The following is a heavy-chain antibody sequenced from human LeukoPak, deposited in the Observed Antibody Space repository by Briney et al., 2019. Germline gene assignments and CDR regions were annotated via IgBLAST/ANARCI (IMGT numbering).Heavy chain of an antibody. Sequence: GGSLRLSCVASGFTFSSYGMHWVRQAPGKGLEWVAFIRYDGSNKYYADSVKGRFTISRDNSKNTLYLQMNSLRAEDTAVYYCAKVGYCSSTSCQLRDYWGQGTLVTVSS. CDR2: IRYDGSNK. CDR3: AKVGYCSSTSCQLRDY. D-gene: IGHD2-2*01. V-gene: IGHV3-30*02. CDR1: GFTFSSYG. J-gene: IGHJ4*02.